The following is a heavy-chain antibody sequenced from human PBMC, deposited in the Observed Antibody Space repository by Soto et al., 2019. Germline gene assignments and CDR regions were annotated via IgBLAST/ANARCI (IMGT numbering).Heavy chain of an antibody. Sequence: ASETLSLTWTVSGGSISSYYWSWIRQPPGKGLEWIGYIYYSGSTNYNPSLKSRVTISVDTSKNQFSLKLSSVTAADTAVYYCARGPLLLFDYWGQGTLVTVSS. CDR3: ARGPLLLFDY. J-gene: IGHJ4*02. CDR1: GGSISSYY. D-gene: IGHD2-15*01. CDR2: IYYSGST. V-gene: IGHV4-59*01.